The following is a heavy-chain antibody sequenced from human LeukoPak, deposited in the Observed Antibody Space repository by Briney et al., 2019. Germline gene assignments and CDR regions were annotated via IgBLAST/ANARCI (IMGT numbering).Heavy chain of an antibody. J-gene: IGHJ5*02. CDR1: GGSISSSSYY. V-gene: IGHV4-39*07. CDR3: ARGIYWFDP. Sequence: SETLSLTCIVSGGSISSSSYYWGWIRQPPGKGLEWIGSIYYSGSTYYNPSLKSRVTISVDRSKNQFSLKLTSVTAADTAVYYCARGIYWFDPWGQGTLVTVSS. CDR2: IYYSGST.